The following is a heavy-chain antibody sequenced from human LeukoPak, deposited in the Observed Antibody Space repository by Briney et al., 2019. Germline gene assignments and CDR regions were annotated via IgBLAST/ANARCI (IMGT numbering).Heavy chain of an antibody. Sequence: GGSLRLSCAVSGFTFSGFWRSWSRQAPGKGLEWVASINSDGSEGYYADVVKGRFTISRDNAKNSLYLQINSLRAEDTAVYYCARSSYSCSSSVWGQGTMVTVSS. V-gene: IGHV3-7*03. CDR1: GFTFSGFW. CDR3: ARSSYSCSSSV. J-gene: IGHJ3*01. CDR2: INSDGSEG. D-gene: IGHD6-6*01.